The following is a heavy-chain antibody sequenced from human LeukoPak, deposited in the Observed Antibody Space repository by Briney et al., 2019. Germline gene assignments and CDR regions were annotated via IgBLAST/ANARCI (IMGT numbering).Heavy chain of an antibody. V-gene: IGHV1-46*01. Sequence: ASVNVSCKASGYTFTSYYMHWVRQAPGQGLEWMGIINPSGGSTSYAQKFQGRVTMTRDTSTSTVYMELSSLRSEDTAVYYCARAYCGGDCFGAFDIWGQGTMVTVSS. CDR1: GYTFTSYY. CDR3: ARAYCGGDCFGAFDI. J-gene: IGHJ3*02. CDR2: INPSGGST. D-gene: IGHD2-21*01.